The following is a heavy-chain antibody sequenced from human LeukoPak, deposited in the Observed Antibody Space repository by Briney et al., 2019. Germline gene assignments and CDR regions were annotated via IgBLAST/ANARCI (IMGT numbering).Heavy chain of an antibody. Sequence: GGSLRLSCAASGFTFSSYAMHWVRQAPGKGLKWVAVISYDGSNKYYADSVKGRFTISRDNSKNTLYLQMNSLRAEDTAVYYCARDDLGYCSSTSCHGYSSGWPLFDYWGQGTLVTVSS. D-gene: IGHD2-2*01. CDR2: ISYDGSNK. CDR1: GFTFSSYA. CDR3: ARDDLGYCSSTSCHGYSSGWPLFDY. V-gene: IGHV3-30-3*01. J-gene: IGHJ4*02.